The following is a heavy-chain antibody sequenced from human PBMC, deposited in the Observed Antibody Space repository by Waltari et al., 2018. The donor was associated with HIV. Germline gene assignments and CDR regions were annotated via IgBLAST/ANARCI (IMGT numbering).Heavy chain of an antibody. CDR3: ARVGRGDQYDFWSASMTGGGDY. V-gene: IGHV1-18*01. D-gene: IGHD3-3*01. Sequence: QVQLVQSGSEVKTPGASVKVSCKTSGYTFTSYVISWVRQAPGQGLDWVGWISANNGNTHFAQKYQDRVTMTTDMSTSTAYMQLRSLRSDDTAVYYCARVGRGDQYDFWSASMTGGGDYWGQGTLVTVSS. J-gene: IGHJ4*02. CDR2: ISANNGNT. CDR1: GYTFTSYV.